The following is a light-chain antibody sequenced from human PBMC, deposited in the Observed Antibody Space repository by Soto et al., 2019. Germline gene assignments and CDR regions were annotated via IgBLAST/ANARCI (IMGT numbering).Light chain of an antibody. CDR2: EVT. Sequence: SALTQPPSASGFPGQSVTISCTGPKSDIGGDNYVSWYHRQPGRAPKLIIYEVTERPSGVPGRFSGSKSGDTASLTVTGLQAEDEGEYYCSSFTGSNNYIVFGGGTKLTVL. J-gene: IGLJ3*02. CDR1: KSDIGGDNY. V-gene: IGLV2-8*01. CDR3: SSFTGSNNYIV.